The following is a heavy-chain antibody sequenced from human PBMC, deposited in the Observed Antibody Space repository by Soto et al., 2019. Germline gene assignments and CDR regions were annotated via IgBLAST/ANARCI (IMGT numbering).Heavy chain of an antibody. CDR3: ARVNTYSGGWFDP. CDR1: GGTFSSYA. V-gene: IGHV1-69*01. D-gene: IGHD5-12*01. J-gene: IGHJ5*02. Sequence: QVQRVQSGAEVKKPGSSVKFSCKASGGTFSSYASSWVRQAPGQGLEWMGGIIPIFGTANYAQKFQGRVTITADESTSTAYMELSSLRSEDTAVYYCARVNTYSGGWFDPWGQGTLVTVSS. CDR2: IIPIFGTA.